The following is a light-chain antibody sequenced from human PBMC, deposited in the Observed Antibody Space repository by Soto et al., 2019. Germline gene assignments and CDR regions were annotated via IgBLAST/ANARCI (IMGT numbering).Light chain of an antibody. CDR3: CSYGGSRAV. CDR1: SSDVGSHNL. J-gene: IGLJ7*01. V-gene: IGLV2-23*02. CDR2: EVS. Sequence: QSALTQPASVSGSPGQSITISCTGTSSDVGSHNLVSWYQQQPGQAPKLMIYEVSKRPLGVSTRFSASKSGNTASLTISGRQAEDEAYYYSCSYGGSRAVFGGGTQLTVL.